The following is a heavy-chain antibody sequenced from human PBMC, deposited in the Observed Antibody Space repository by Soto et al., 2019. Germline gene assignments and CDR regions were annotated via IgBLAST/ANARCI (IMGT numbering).Heavy chain of an antibody. V-gene: IGHV1-18*01. J-gene: IGHJ6*02. CDR1: GYTFTSYG. Sequence: GASVKVSCKASGYTFTSYGISWVRQAPGQGLEWMGWISTYNGNTNYVQKLQGRVTMTTDTSTSTVYMELRSLRSDDTAVYYCARDRENYGMDVWGQGTTVTVSS. D-gene: IGHD1-26*01. CDR3: ARDRENYGMDV. CDR2: ISTYNGNT.